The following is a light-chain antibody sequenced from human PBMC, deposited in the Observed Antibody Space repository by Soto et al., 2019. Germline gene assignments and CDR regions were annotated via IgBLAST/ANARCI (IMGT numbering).Light chain of an antibody. CDR1: QAISNF. J-gene: IGKJ4*01. V-gene: IGKV1-9*01. Sequence: DIQLTQSPSFLSASVGDRVTITCRASQAISNFLAWFQQKPGRAPKLLIYAVFTLQSGVPSRFSGSGSGAEFPLTISSLQREDFATYYCQQVDSYPLTFCGGTKVEIK. CDR2: AVF. CDR3: QQVDSYPLT.